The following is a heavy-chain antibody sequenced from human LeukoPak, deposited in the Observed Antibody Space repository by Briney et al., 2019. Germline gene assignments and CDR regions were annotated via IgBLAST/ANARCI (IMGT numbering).Heavy chain of an antibody. D-gene: IGHD3-3*01. V-gene: IGHV4-39*01. CDR1: GGSISSSSYY. Sequence: SETLSLTCTVSGGSISSSSYYWGWIRQPPGKGLEWIGSIYYSGSTYYNPSLKSQVTISVDTSKNQFSLKLSSVTAADTAVYYCARSYHERITIFGVVIGRFDPWGQGTLVTVSS. CDR2: IYYSGST. CDR3: ARSYHERITIFGVVIGRFDP. J-gene: IGHJ5*02.